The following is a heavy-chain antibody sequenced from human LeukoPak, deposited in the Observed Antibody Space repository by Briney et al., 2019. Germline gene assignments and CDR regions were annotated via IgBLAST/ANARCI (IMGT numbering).Heavy chain of an antibody. CDR2: ISGGDGNT. CDR3: VSFYETY. V-gene: IGHV3-23*01. CDR1: GFTFSSYA. D-gene: IGHD2/OR15-2a*01. Sequence: GGSLRLSCAASGFTFSSYAMSWVRQAPGKGLEWVSSISGGDGNTYYADSVKARFTISKDNAKNTVYLQMNSLRAEDTAVYYCVSFYETYWGRGTLVTVSS. J-gene: IGHJ4*02.